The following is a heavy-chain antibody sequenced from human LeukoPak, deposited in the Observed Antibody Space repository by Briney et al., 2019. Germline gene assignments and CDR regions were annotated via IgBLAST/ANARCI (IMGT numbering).Heavy chain of an antibody. J-gene: IGHJ4*02. CDR2: INHAGAT. CDR3: ARHLREMVRGVTRFDY. CDR1: GGSFTYYY. D-gene: IGHD3-10*01. Sequence: SETLSLTCALYGGSFTYYYWTWIRQSPGKGLEWVGEINHAGATDYNPSLKSRVTISVDMSKNQFSLKLSSVTAADTAVYYCARHLREMVRGVTRFDYWGQGTLVTVSS. V-gene: IGHV4-34*01.